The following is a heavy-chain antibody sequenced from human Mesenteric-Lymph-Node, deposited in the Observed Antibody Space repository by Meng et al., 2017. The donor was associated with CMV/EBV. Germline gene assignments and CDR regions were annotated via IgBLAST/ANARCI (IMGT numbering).Heavy chain of an antibody. CDR1: GGTFSSYA. CDR3: ARDGGPIGTPRGMDV. V-gene: IGHV1-69*10. CDR2: IIPILGIA. Sequence: SVKVSCKASGGTFSSYAISWVRQAPGQGLEWMGGIIPILGIANYAQKFQGRVTITADKSTSTVYMELSSLRSEDTAVYYCARDGGPIGTPRGMDVWGQGTTVTVSS. J-gene: IGHJ6*02. D-gene: IGHD1-1*01.